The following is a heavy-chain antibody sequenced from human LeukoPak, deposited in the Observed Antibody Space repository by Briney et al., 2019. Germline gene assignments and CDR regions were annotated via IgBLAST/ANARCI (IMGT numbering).Heavy chain of an antibody. CDR2: INNGAGST. J-gene: IGHJ4*02. Sequence: GGSLRLSCEVSGFTFSSYAMSWVRQAPGKGLEWVSGINNGAGSTSYADSVKGRFTISRDNSKNTLYLQMNTLRTEDTAVYYCAKGTSTWTRASFDCWGQGTLVTVSS. V-gene: IGHV3-23*01. CDR1: GFTFSSYA. CDR3: AKGTSTWTRASFDC. D-gene: IGHD1-1*01.